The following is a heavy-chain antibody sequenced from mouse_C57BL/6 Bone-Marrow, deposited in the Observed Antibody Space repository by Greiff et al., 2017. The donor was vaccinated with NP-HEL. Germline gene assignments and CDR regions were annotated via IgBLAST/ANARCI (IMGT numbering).Heavy chain of an antibody. D-gene: IGHD1-1*01. Sequence: EVQLQESGPGLVKPSQSLSLTCSVTGYSITSGYYWNWIRQFPGNKLEWMGYISYDGSNNYNPSLKNRISITRDTSKNQFFLKLNSVTTEDTATYYCESWGNYCSSCVRYIAKDEWGQGTSVTVSS. J-gene: IGHJ4*01. CDR2: ISYDGSN. CDR1: GYSITSGYY. V-gene: IGHV3-6*01. CDR3: ESWGNYCSSCVRYIAKDE.